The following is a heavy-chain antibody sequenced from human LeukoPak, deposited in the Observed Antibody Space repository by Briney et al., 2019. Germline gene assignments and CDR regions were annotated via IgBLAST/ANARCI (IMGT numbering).Heavy chain of an antibody. J-gene: IGHJ4*02. CDR2: INPDGSEK. Sequence: GGSMRLSCAAYGFTLTRYWMTWDRQTQGTGLEWVGNINPDGSEKYYVDSVKGRFTISRDNAKNSLSLQMNSLRAEDTALYYCARIGYFEGGRFYPDYWGQGTLVTVSS. D-gene: IGHD3-22*01. CDR1: GFTLTRYW. V-gene: IGHV3-7*01. CDR3: ARIGYFEGGRFYPDY.